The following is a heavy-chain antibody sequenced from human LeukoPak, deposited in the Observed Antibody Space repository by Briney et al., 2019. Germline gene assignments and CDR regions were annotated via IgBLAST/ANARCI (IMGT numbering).Heavy chain of an antibody. CDR2: IKSKADGGTT. V-gene: IGHV3-15*01. CDR1: TFSVSNDC. J-gene: IGHJ4*02. D-gene: IGHD2-21*01. Sequence: GGSLRLSCAASTFSVSNDCMSWVRQAPGKGLEWVGRIKSKADGGTTDYAAPVKGRFTISRDASKNALYLHMNSLKTEDTDLYCYPTAGDDSLLAIRGQGTLVTVSS. CDR3: PTAGDDSLLAI.